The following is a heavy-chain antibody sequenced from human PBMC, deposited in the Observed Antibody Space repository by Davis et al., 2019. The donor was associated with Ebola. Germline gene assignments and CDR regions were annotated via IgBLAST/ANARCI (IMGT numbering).Heavy chain of an antibody. D-gene: IGHD1-26*01. Sequence: GESLKISCAASGFTFSSYAMHWVRQAPGKGLEWVAVISYDGSNKYYADSVKGRFTISRDNSKNTLYLQMNSLRAEDTAVYYCAKPPRGSYEYYFDYWGQGILVTVSS. CDR1: GFTFSSYA. J-gene: IGHJ4*02. V-gene: IGHV3-30*04. CDR2: ISYDGSNK. CDR3: AKPPRGSYEYYFDY.